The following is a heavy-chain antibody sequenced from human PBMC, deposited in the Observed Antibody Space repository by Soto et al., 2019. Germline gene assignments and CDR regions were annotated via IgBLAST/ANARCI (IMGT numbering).Heavy chain of an antibody. CDR1: GGSISSSNW. V-gene: IGHV4-4*02. CDR2: IYHSGST. J-gene: IGHJ6*02. CDR3: ARAVVAAELSYGMDV. D-gene: IGHD2-15*01. Sequence: SETLSLTCAVSGGSISSSNWWSWVRQPPGKGLEWIGEIYHSGSTNYNPSLKSRVTISVDKSKNQFSLKLSSVTAADTAVYYCARAVVAAELSYGMDVWGQGTTVTVSS.